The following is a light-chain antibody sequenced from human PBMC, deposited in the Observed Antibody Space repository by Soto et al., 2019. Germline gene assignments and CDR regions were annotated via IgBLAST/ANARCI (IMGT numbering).Light chain of an antibody. V-gene: IGKV3-11*01. J-gene: IGKJ2*01. Sequence: EIVLTQSPATLSLSPGDRATLSCRASQSVSSYLAWYQQKPGQAPRLLIYDASNRATGIPARFSGSGSGTDFTLTISSLEPEDFAVYYCQQRSNWPPSNTFGQGTKLEIK. CDR3: QQRSNWPPSNT. CDR2: DAS. CDR1: QSVSSY.